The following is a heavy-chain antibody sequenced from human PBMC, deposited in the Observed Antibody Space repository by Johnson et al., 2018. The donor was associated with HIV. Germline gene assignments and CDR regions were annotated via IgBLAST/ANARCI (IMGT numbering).Heavy chain of an antibody. J-gene: IGHJ3*02. CDR3: ARDRNYYDSSAQGAFDI. CDR1: GLTVSSSY. D-gene: IGHD3-22*01. Sequence: EVQLVESGGGLIQPGGSLRLSCAASGLTVSSSYMSWVRQAPGKGLEWVSVIYSGGGTYYVDSVKGRFTISRDNSENTLYLQMNSLRAEDTAVYYCARDRNYYDSSAQGAFDIWGQGTMVTVSS. CDR2: IYSGGGT. V-gene: IGHV3-53*01.